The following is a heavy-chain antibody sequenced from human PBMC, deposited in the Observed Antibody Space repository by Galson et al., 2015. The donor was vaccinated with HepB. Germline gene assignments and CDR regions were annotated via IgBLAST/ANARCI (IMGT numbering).Heavy chain of an antibody. CDR1: GYTFTSYG. J-gene: IGHJ5*02. CDR3: ARDDSSGSFWFDP. D-gene: IGHD3-22*01. Sequence: SVKVSCKASGYTFTSYGISWVRQAPGQGLEWMGWISAYNGNTNYAQKLQGRVTMTTDTSTSTAYMELRGLRSDDTAVYYCARDDSSGSFWFDPWGQGTLVTVSS. V-gene: IGHV1-18*01. CDR2: ISAYNGNT.